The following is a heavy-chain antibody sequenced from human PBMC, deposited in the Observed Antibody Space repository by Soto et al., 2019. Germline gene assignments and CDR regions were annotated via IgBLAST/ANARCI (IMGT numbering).Heavy chain of an antibody. D-gene: IGHD2-21*02. Sequence: QVQLTQSGTEVKRPGASVKVSCKTSGYRFTNYGISWVRQAAGKGLEWMGWIATYNGDTNYGQNFQGRVNMTADTSTPTAYMDLRSLTSDDTAVYFCARDRCRGIDCYRLAYYRAMDVWGRGTTVTVSS. J-gene: IGHJ6*02. CDR1: GYRFTNYG. V-gene: IGHV1-18*01. CDR3: ARDRCRGIDCYRLAYYRAMDV. CDR2: IATYNGDT.